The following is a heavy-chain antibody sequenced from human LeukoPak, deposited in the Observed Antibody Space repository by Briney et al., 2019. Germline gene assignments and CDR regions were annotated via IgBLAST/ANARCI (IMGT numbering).Heavy chain of an antibody. CDR1: GGSISSYY. Sequence: SETLPLTCTVSGGSISSYYWSWIRQPPGKGLEWIGYIYYSGSTNYNPSLKSRVTVSVDTSKNQFSLKLSSVTAADTAVYYCARGGYCSGGSCWFDPWGQGTLVTVSS. J-gene: IGHJ5*02. CDR2: IYYSGST. CDR3: ARGGYCSGGSCWFDP. D-gene: IGHD2-15*01. V-gene: IGHV4-59*01.